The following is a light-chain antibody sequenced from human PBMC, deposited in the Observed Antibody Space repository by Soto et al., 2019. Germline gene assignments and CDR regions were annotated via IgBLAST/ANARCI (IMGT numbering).Light chain of an antibody. CDR3: QQYYSTPSGT. V-gene: IGKV4-1*01. CDR1: QSVLYSSNNKNY. CDR2: WAS. Sequence: DIVLTPSPDSLAVSLGERATFNRRSRQSVLYSSNNKNYLAWYQQKPGQPPKLLIYWASTRESGVPYRCSGSGSGTDFTLTISSLQAEDVAVYYCQQYYSTPSGTFGQGTKVDI. J-gene: IGKJ1*01.